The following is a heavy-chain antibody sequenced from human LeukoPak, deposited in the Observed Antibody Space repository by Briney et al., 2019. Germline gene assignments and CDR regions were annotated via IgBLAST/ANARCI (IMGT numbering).Heavy chain of an antibody. D-gene: IGHD5-18*01. J-gene: IGHJ4*02. CDR1: GFTFDDYA. CDR3: AKGRGTAMADLDY. V-gene: IGHV3-9*01. Sequence: GGSLRLSCAASGFTFDDYAMHWVRQAPGKGLEWVSGISWNSGSIGYADSVKGRFTISRDNAKNSLYLQMNSLRAEDTALYYCAKGRGTAMADLDYWGQGTLVTVSS. CDR2: ISWNSGSI.